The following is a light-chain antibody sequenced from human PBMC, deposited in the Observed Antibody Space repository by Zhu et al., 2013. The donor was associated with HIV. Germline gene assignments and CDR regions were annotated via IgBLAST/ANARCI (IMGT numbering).Light chain of an antibody. Sequence: DIVMTQSPDSLAVSLGERATINCKSSQSVLYSSNNKNYLAWYQQKPGQPPKLLIYWASTRESGVPDRFSGSGSETDFTLTISSLQAEDVAVYYCQQYHSTPYTFGQGTKLEIK. J-gene: IGKJ2*01. CDR1: QSVLYSSNNKNY. CDR2: WAS. V-gene: IGKV4-1*01. CDR3: QQYHSTPYT.